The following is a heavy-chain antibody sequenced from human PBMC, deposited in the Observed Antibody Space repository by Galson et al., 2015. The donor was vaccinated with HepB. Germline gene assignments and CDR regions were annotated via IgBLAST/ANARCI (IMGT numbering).Heavy chain of an antibody. CDR3: AKDLTTHYWGTFDY. J-gene: IGHJ4*02. Sequence: SLRLSCAASGFTFSTYGMHWVRQAPGKGLEWVAIISYDGSNKYYADSVKGRFTISRDNSKNTLYLQMNSLRAEDTAVYYSAKDLTTHYWGTFDYWGQGTLVTASS. V-gene: IGHV3-30*18. CDR1: GFTFSTYG. CDR2: ISYDGSNK. D-gene: IGHD4-11*01.